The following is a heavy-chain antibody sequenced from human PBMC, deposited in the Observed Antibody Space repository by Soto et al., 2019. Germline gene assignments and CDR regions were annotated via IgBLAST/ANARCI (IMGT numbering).Heavy chain of an antibody. D-gene: IGHD2-8*02. CDR3: VKDRVESGLVDVDY. CDR2: ISYDGSNK. V-gene: IGHV3-30*18. CDR1: GFTFSTNG. Sequence: QVQLVESGGGVVQPGRSLRLSCAASGFTFSTNGMHWVRQAPGKGLEWVAVISYDGSNKYYADSVKGRLTISRDNSKNTLYLQMNNLRAEDTAVYYCVKDRVESGLVDVDYWGQGTLSPSPQ. J-gene: IGHJ4*02.